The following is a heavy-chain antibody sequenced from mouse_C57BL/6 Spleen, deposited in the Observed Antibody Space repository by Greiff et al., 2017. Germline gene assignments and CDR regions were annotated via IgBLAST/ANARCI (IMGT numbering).Heavy chain of an antibody. CDR2: IYPRSGNT. D-gene: IGHD2-1*01. CDR3: ARGRMVTTLYYYAMDY. V-gene: IGHV1-81*01. CDR1: GYTFTSYG. Sequence: QVQLKESGAELARPGASVKLSCKASGYTFTSYGISWVKQRTGQGLEWIGEIYPRSGNTYYNEKFKGKATLTADKSSSTAYMELRSLTSEDSAVYFCARGRMVTTLYYYAMDYWGQGTSVTVSS. J-gene: IGHJ4*01.